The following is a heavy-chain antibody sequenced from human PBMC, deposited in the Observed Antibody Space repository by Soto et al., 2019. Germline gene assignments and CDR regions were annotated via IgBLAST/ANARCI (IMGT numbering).Heavy chain of an antibody. Sequence: GGPLRLSCAASGFTFDDYAMHWVRQAPGKGREWVSGISWNSGSIGYADSVKGRFTISRDNAKNSLYLQMNSLRAEDTALYYCAEGESHCSSTSCYQSLYNWFDPWGQGTLVTVSS. J-gene: IGHJ5*02. D-gene: IGHD2-2*01. CDR3: AEGESHCSSTSCYQSLYNWFDP. V-gene: IGHV3-9*01. CDR2: ISWNSGSI. CDR1: GFTFDDYA.